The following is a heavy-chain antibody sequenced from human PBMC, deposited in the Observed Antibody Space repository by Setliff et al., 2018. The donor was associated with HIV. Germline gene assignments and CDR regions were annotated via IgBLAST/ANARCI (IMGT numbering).Heavy chain of an antibody. CDR3: ARHYFDILTGYYNRAFDI. J-gene: IGHJ3*02. CDR2: INPSRGSA. D-gene: IGHD3-9*01. Sequence: ASVKVSCKASGYTFTNYYIHWVRQAPGQGLEWMGVINPSRGSASYPQNFQGRVTMTRDTSTSTVYMELSSLGSEDTAVYYCARHYFDILTGYYNRAFDIWGQGTMVTVSS. V-gene: IGHV1-46*01. CDR1: GYTFTNYY.